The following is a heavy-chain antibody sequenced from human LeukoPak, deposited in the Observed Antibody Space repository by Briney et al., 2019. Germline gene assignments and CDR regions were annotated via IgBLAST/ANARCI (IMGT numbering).Heavy chain of an antibody. CDR2: IGYTGTDT. Sequence: GSLRLSCAASGFTFSSFGMHWVRQAPGEGLEWVAYIGYTGTDTYYADSVKGRFTISRDNSKNTVHLQVNSLRAADTALYSCARDLTERKYYIAYWGQGTLVTVSS. D-gene: IGHD2-8*02. V-gene: IGHV3-30*02. J-gene: IGHJ4*02. CDR3: ARDLTERKYYIAY. CDR1: GFTFSSFG.